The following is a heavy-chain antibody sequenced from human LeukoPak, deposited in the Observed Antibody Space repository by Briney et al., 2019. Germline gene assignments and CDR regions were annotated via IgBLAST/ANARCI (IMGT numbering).Heavy chain of an antibody. Sequence: PSETLSLTCTVSGGSISSYYWNWIRQPPGKGLEWIGYIYYSGSTNYNPSLKSRVTISVDTSKNQFSLKLSSVTAADTAVYYCARGNYGDYGGYYYMDVWGKGTTVTVSS. V-gene: IGHV4-59*01. CDR2: IYYSGST. CDR3: ARGNYGDYGGYYYMDV. CDR1: GGSISSYY. J-gene: IGHJ6*03. D-gene: IGHD4-17*01.